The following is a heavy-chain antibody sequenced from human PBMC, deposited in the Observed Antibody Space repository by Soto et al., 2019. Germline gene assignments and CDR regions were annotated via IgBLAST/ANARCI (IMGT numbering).Heavy chain of an antibody. CDR1: GFTFSSYA. J-gene: IGHJ6*02. V-gene: IGHV3-30-3*01. CDR3: AGDRPYCTNGVCYPYYYYYGMDV. Sequence: QVQLVESGGGVVQPGRSLRLSCAASGFTFSSYAMHWVRQAPGKGLEWVAVISYDGSNKYYADSVKGRFTISRDNSKNTLYLQMNSLGAEDTAVYYCAGDRPYCTNGVCYPYYYYYGMDVWGQGTTVTVSS. D-gene: IGHD2-8*01. CDR2: ISYDGSNK.